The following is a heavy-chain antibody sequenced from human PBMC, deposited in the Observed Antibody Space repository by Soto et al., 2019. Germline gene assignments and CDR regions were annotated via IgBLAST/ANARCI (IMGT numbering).Heavy chain of an antibody. CDR3: AKDHSHTVTTYYFDY. J-gene: IGHJ4*02. Sequence: QPGGSLRLSCAASGFTFSSYYMSWVRQAQGKGLEWVANVNEDGSEKYYVDSVKGRFTVSRDNAKNSLYLQMNSLRAEDTAVYYCAKDHSHTVTTYYFDYWGQGTLVTVSS. CDR2: VNEDGSEK. CDR1: GFTFSSYY. V-gene: IGHV3-7*04. D-gene: IGHD4-17*01.